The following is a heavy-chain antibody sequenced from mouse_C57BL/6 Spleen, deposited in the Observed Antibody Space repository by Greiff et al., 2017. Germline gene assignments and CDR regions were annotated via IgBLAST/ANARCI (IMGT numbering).Heavy chain of an antibody. Sequence: EVQLQQSGAELVRPGASVKLSCTASGFNIKDDYMHWVKQRPEQGLEWIGWIDPENGDTEYASKFQGKATITADTSSNKAYRQLSSLTSEDTAVYYCTKEAVPGVYYGNHGGFAYWGQGTLVTVSA. J-gene: IGHJ3*01. CDR2: IDPENGDT. CDR3: TKEAVPGVYYGNHGGFAY. CDR1: GFNIKDDY. V-gene: IGHV14-4*01. D-gene: IGHD2-1*01.